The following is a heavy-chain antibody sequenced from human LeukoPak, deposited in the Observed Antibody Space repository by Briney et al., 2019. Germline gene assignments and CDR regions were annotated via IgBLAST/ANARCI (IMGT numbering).Heavy chain of an antibody. D-gene: IGHD2-2*01. J-gene: IGHJ4*02. CDR3: ASYCSRTTCHKFDY. Sequence: GGSLRLSCAASGSTFSGYWMSWVRQAPGKGLEWVATIKEDGSQKYYVDSVKGRFTISRDNAKNSLYLQMNSLRAEDTAVYYCASYCSRTTCHKFDYWGQGTLVTVSS. V-gene: IGHV3-7*01. CDR2: IKEDGSQK. CDR1: GSTFSGYW.